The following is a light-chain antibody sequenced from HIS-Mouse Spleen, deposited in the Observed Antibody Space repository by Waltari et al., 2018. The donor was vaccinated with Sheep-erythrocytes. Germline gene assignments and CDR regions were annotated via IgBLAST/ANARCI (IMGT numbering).Light chain of an antibody. J-gene: IGLJ3*02. CDR3: CSYAGSSTPWV. CDR1: RRDVGGSIY. V-gene: IGLV2-14*01. CDR2: EVS. Sequence: QSALTLHASVSGSPGLSITIPCTGTRRDVGGSIYVPWYQQRPGKAPQLMIYEVSNRPSGVSHRFSGSKSGNTASLTISGLQAEDEADYYCCSYAGSSTPWVFGGGTKLTVL.